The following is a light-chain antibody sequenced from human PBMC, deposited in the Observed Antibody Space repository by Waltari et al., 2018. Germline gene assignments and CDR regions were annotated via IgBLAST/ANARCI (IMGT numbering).Light chain of an antibody. J-gene: IGLJ2*01. Sequence: QSALTQPASVSGSPGQSITISCTGTSSDVGSYNLVSWYQQHPGKAPKLMIYEVSKRPYGVSNRFSGSKSGNTASLTISGLQAEDEADYYCCSYAGSSTFVFGGGTKLTVL. CDR3: CSYAGSSTFV. CDR1: SSDVGSYNL. CDR2: EVS. V-gene: IGLV2-23*02.